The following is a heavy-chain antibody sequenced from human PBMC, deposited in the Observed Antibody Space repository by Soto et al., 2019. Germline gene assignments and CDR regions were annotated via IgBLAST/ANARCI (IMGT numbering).Heavy chain of an antibody. Sequence: QINLKESAPTVVKPTQTLTLTCTFSGFSLSSSGAAVGWIRQPPGRALEWVALIYWDDDKRDNRYNPSLDRRVSVTKDTSKTQVARTLTNVEPADTATYFCAHSATMTIFGLVIDHGVWFDPWGQGTRVIVSS. J-gene: IGHJ5*02. V-gene: IGHV2-5*02. CDR3: AHSATMTIFGLVIDHGVWFDP. CDR1: GFSLSSSGAA. D-gene: IGHD3-3*01. CDR2: IYWDDDK.